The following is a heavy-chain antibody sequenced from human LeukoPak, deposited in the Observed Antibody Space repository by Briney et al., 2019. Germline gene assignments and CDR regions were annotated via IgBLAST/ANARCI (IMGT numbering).Heavy chain of an antibody. D-gene: IGHD3-3*01. CDR1: GFTFSSYG. CDR3: AKRTPQSGSFDY. Sequence: GRSLRLSCAASGFTFSSYGMHWVRQAPGKGLEWVAVIWYDGSNKYYADSVKGRFTISRDNSKNTLYLQMNSLRAEDTAVYYCAKRTPQSGSFDYWGQGTLVTVSS. J-gene: IGHJ4*02. CDR2: IWYDGSNK. V-gene: IGHV3-33*06.